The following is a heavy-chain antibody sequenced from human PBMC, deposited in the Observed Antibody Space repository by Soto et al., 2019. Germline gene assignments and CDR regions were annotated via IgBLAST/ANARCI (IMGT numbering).Heavy chain of an antibody. Sequence: PSETLSLTCTVSGGSVSSNSYSWGWIRQSPGKGLEWIGTIYSSENTYYNPSLLSRVTISVDTSKNEFSLRLSSVTAADTAVYCCARLNGYCVSTNCHGYYGMDVWGQGTTVTVSS. CDR1: GGSVSSNSYS. CDR3: ARLNGYCVSTNCHGYYGMDV. D-gene: IGHD2-2*03. J-gene: IGHJ6*02. V-gene: IGHV4-39*01. CDR2: IYSSENT.